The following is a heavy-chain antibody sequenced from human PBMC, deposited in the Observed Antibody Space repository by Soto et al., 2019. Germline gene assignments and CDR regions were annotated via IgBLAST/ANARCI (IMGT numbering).Heavy chain of an antibody. V-gene: IGHV1-2*02. CDR2: VNPGSGGT. D-gene: IGHD6-6*01. CDR1: GYTFTAYF. CDR3: ARGVSSSWFDP. J-gene: IGHJ5*02. Sequence: RASVKVSCKASGYTFTAYFIHWVRQVPGQGLEWMGWVNPGSGGTNSAQKFQGRVTMTRDTSISTAYMELSSLTSDDTAVYYCARGVSSSWFDPWGQGTLVTVSS.